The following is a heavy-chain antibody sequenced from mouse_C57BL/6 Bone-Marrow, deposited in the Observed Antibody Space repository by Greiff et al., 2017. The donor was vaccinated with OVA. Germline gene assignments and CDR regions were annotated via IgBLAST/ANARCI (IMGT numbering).Heavy chain of an antibody. Sequence: VQLQQPGAELVKPGASVKLSCKASGYTFTSYWMQWVKQRPGQGLEWIGEIDPSDSYTNYNQKFKGKATLTVDTSSSTAYMQLSSLTSEDSAVYYCARPGYYGSSYSFDYWGQGTTLTVSS. V-gene: IGHV1-50*01. CDR1: GYTFTSYW. D-gene: IGHD1-1*01. CDR3: ARPGYYGSSYSFDY. CDR2: IDPSDSYT. J-gene: IGHJ2*01.